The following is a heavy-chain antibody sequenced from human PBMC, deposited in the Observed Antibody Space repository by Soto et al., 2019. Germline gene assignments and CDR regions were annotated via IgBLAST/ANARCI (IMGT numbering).Heavy chain of an antibody. CDR3: ARDSSYYYGMDV. CDR1: GGSVSSGSYY. J-gene: IGHJ6*02. Sequence: QVQLQESGPGLVKPSETLSLTCTVSGGSVSSGSYYWSWIRQPPGKGLEWIGYIYYSGSTNYNPSLKSRVTISVDTSKNQCSLKLSSVTAAATAVYYCARDSSYYYGMDVWCQGTTVTVSS. CDR2: IYYSGST. V-gene: IGHV4-61*01.